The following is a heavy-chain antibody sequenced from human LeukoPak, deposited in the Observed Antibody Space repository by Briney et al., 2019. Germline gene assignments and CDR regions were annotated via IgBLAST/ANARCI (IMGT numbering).Heavy chain of an antibody. CDR1: GYTFTGYY. D-gene: IGHD6-19*01. CDR3: ASKLGSGWYRAFDY. V-gene: IGHV1-2*02. Sequence: ASEKVSCKASGYTFTGYYMHWVRQAPGQGLEWMGWINPNSGGTNYAQKFQGRVTMTRDTSISTAYMELSRLRSDDTAVYYCASKLGSGWYRAFDYWGQGTLVTVSS. J-gene: IGHJ4*02. CDR2: INPNSGGT.